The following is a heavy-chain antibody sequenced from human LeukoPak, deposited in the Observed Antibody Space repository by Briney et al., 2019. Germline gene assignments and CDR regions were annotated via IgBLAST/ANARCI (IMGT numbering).Heavy chain of an antibody. D-gene: IGHD2-2*01. CDR3: ARDWGIVPAAMVDY. V-gene: IGHV3-21*01. Sequence: GGSLRLSCAASGFTFSSYSMNWVRQAPGKGLEWVSSISSSSSYIYYADSVKGRFTISRDNAKNSLYLQMNSLRAEDTAVYYCARDWGIVPAAMVDYWGQGTLVTVSS. J-gene: IGHJ4*02. CDR2: ISSSSSYI. CDR1: GFTFSSYS.